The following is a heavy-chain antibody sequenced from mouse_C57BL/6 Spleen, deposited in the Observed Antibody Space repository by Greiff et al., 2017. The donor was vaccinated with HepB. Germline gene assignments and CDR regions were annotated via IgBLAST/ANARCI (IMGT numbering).Heavy chain of an antibody. Sequence: EVKLVESEGGLVQPGSSMKLSCTASGFTFSDYYMAWVRQVPEKGLEWVANINYDGSSTYYLDSLKSRFIISRDNAKNILYLQMSSLKSEDTATYYCARSSRYAMDYWGQGTSVTVSS. CDR3: ARSSRYAMDY. V-gene: IGHV5-16*01. D-gene: IGHD1-1*01. CDR1: GFTFSDYY. J-gene: IGHJ4*01. CDR2: INYDGSST.